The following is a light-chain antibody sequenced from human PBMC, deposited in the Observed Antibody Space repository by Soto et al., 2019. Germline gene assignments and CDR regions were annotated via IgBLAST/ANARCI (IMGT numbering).Light chain of an antibody. CDR2: AAS. V-gene: IGKV1-9*01. J-gene: IGKJ5*01. CDR1: QGISSY. Sequence: DIQLTQSPSFLSASVGDRVTITCRASQGISSYLAWYQQKPGKAPKLLIYAASTLQNGVPSRFSGSGSGSGTDFTLTVNSLQPEDCATYYCQQSHSSPITFGQGTRLEIK. CDR3: QQSHSSPIT.